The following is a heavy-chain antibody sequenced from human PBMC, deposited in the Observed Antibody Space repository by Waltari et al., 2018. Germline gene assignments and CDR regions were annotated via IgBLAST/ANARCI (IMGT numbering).Heavy chain of an antibody. Sequence: QVQLVQSGAEVKKPGSSVKVSCKASGGTFSSYAISWVRQAPGQGLEWMGGIIPIFGTANYAQKFQGRVTITADESTSTAYMEMSSLRSEDTAVYYCARGRWEYQPLPYDFDYWGQGTLVTVSS. CDR1: GGTFSSYA. J-gene: IGHJ4*02. CDR2: IIPIFGTA. V-gene: IGHV1-69*01. CDR3: ARGRWEYQPLPYDFDY. D-gene: IGHD2-2*01.